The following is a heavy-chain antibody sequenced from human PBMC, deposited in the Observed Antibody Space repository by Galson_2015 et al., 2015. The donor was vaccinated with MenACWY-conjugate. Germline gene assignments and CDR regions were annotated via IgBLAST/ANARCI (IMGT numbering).Heavy chain of an antibody. Sequence: SVKVSCKASGYTFTFYDMSWVRQTTGQGLEWMGRINPNSGGTNYAEKFQGRVTMTWDTSFSTSYMELSSDDTAIYFCARSRYNTGWAFDYWGQGTLVTVSS. CDR1: GYTFTFYD. D-gene: IGHD5-24*01. J-gene: IGHJ4*02. V-gene: IGHV1-2*06. CDR3: ARSRYNTGWAFDY. CDR2: INPNSGGT.